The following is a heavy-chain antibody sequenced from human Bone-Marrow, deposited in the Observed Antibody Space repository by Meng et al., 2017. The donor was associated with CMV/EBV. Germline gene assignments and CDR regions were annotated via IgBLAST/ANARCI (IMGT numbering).Heavy chain of an antibody. D-gene: IGHD3-22*01. CDR3: ARADYYDTSGYHYLDY. J-gene: IGHJ4*02. V-gene: IGHV3-48*03. CDR1: GFTFSSYE. Sequence: GGSLRLSCAASGFTFSSYEMHWVRQAPGKGLEWLSHIDSSGSVIYYTDSVKGRFAISRDNAKSSLYLQMNSLRAEDTAVYYWARADYYDTSGYHYLDYWGQGTLVTVSS. CDR2: IDSSGSVI.